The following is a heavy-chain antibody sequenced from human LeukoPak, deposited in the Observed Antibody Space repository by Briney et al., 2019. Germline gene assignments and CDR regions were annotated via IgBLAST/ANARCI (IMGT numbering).Heavy chain of an antibody. J-gene: IGHJ3*02. V-gene: IGHV3-74*01. CDR2: INSDGSST. CDR3: ARDGPYYYDSSGYPAGRDAFDI. CDR1: GFTFSSYW. Sequence: PGGSLRLSCAASGFTFSSYWMHWVRQAPGKGLVWVSRINSDGSSTSYADSVKGRYTISRDNAKNTLYLKMNSLRAEDTAVYYCARDGPYYYDSSGYPAGRDAFDIWGQGTMVTVSS. D-gene: IGHD3-22*01.